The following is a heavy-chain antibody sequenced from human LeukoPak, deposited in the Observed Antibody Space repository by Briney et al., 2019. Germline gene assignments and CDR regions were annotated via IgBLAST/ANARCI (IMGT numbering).Heavy chain of an antibody. V-gene: IGHV4-4*07. Sequence: SETLSLTCTTSGGSSTNYYWSWIRQPAGKGLEWIGRIHTGGATTYSPSLESRVTMSVDTSKNLVSLKMSSLTAADTAIYYCARGGAPEYWGQGTLVTVYS. CDR1: GGSSTNYY. CDR2: IHTGGAT. CDR3: ARGGAPEY. J-gene: IGHJ4*02.